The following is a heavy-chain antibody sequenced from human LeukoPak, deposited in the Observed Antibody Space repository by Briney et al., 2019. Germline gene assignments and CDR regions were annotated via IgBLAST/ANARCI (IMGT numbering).Heavy chain of an antibody. Sequence: SETLSLTCTVSGGSISSYYWSWIRQPAGKGLEWIGRIYTSGTTHYNPSLKSRVTISVDKSKNQFSLKLSSVTAADTAVYYCAREDYDDSGAWYFDLWGRGTLVTVSS. D-gene: IGHD3-3*01. CDR2: IYTSGTT. V-gene: IGHV4-4*07. CDR1: GGSISSYY. CDR3: AREDYDDSGAWYFDL. J-gene: IGHJ2*01.